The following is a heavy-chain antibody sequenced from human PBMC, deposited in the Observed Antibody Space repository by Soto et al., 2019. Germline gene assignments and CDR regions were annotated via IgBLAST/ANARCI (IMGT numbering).Heavy chain of an antibody. D-gene: IGHD5-12*01. V-gene: IGHV1-24*01. CDR3: ATGGVWLRPGTYYYYGMDV. J-gene: IGHJ6*02. CDR2: FDPEDGET. CDR1: GYTLTELS. Sequence: ASVKVSCKVSGYTLTELSMHWVRQAPGKGLEWMGGFDPEDGETIYAQKFQGRVTMTEDTSTDTAYMELSSLRSEDTAVYYCATGGVWLRPGTYYYYGMDVWGQGTTVTVSS.